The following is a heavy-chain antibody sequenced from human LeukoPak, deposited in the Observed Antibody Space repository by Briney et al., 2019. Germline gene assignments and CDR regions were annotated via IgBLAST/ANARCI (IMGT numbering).Heavy chain of an antibody. CDR1: GYTLTVNY. V-gene: IGHV1-2*02. CDR3: TRGAGTSWFDY. Sequence: GASVKVSCKPSGYTLTVNYLHWVRQAPGQGLEWVGWMNPNSGVTGYAQNFQGRVTMTRDTSISTAYMEPSSLTSDDTAVYYCTRGAGTSWFDYWGQGSLVTVSS. D-gene: IGHD2-2*01. J-gene: IGHJ4*02. CDR2: MNPNSGVT.